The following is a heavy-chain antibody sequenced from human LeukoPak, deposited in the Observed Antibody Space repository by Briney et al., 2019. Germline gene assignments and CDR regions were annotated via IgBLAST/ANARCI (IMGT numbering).Heavy chain of an antibody. D-gene: IGHD2-2*01. CDR1: GRNFSDFY. CDR2: ISLSGSTI. J-gene: IGHJ4*02. V-gene: IGHV3-11*01. CDR3: AREASCSSTTCYFDY. Sequence: SGGSLRLSCAASGRNFSDFYMSWIRQAPGKGLEWLSSISLSGSTITYAASVKGRVTVSRDNAKNSVVLHIHSLRADDTAVYYCAREASCSSTTCYFDYWGQGTLVTVSS.